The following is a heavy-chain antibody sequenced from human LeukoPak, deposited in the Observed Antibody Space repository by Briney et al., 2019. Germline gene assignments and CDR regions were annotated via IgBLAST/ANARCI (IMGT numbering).Heavy chain of an antibody. CDR1: EFTFSSYW. V-gene: IGHV3-7*01. J-gene: IGHJ4*02. CDR2: IKQDGNEK. Sequence: GGSLRLSCAASEFTFSSYWMTWVRQAPGKGLEWVANIKQDGNEKYYVDSVKGRFTISRDNAKKSLYLQMNSLRAEDTAVYYCAGDHGFRISPFDYWGQGTLVTVSS. D-gene: IGHD3-3*01. CDR3: AGDHGFRISPFDY.